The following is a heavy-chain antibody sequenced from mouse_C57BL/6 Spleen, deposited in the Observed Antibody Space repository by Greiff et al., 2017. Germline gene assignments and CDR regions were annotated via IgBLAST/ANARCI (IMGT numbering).Heavy chain of an antibody. D-gene: IGHD4-1*01. CDR3: ARNWPYFDY. CDR1: GYTFTDYN. V-gene: IGHV1-18*01. Sequence: VHVKQSGPELVKPGASVKIPCKASGYTFTDYNMDWVKQSHGKSLEWIGDINPNNGGTIYNQKFKGKATLTVDKSSSTAYMELRSLTSEDTAVYYCARNWPYFDYWGQGTTLTVSS. CDR2: INPNNGGT. J-gene: IGHJ2*01.